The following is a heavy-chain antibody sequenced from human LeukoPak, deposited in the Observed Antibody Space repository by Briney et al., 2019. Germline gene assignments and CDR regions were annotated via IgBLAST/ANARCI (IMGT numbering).Heavy chain of an antibody. J-gene: IGHJ4*02. CDR2: VSGSGDST. CDR1: GFTFSSYA. D-gene: IGHD3-3*01. Sequence: GGSLRLSCAASGFTFSSYAMSWVRQAPGKGLEWVSAVSGSGDSTYYAVSAKGRFTVSRDNYQNTLYLQMNSLRAEDTAIYYCAKGISVHYDFWSGSSNYYFDYWGQGTLVTVSS. CDR3: AKGISVHYDFWSGSSNYYFDY. V-gene: IGHV3-23*01.